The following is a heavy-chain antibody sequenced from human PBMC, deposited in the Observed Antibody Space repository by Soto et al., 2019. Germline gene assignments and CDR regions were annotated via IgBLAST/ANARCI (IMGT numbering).Heavy chain of an antibody. D-gene: IGHD2-2*01. CDR1: GYTFTNFG. J-gene: IGHJ5*02. Sequence: QVQLVQSGAEVKKPGASVKVSCRASGYTFTNFGVTWVRRAPGHGLEWMGWISAYTDTPNYAQKFQGRVTMTIVTSTSTAYMYLRSLTSDDTAVYYCARVIPGVEARFDPWGQGTLVTVSA. CDR3: ARVIPGVEARFDP. CDR2: ISAYTDTP. V-gene: IGHV1-18*01.